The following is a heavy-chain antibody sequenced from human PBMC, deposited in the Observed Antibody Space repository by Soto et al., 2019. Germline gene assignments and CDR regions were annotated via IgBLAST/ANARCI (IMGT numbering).Heavy chain of an antibody. CDR1: GFTVGNNY. CDR2: IYSTGTT. J-gene: IGHJ4*02. D-gene: IGHD3-10*01. CDR3: AKDGMSSGSHYNSCGY. V-gene: IGHV3-53*01. Sequence: EVQLVESGGGWIQPGGSLKLSCAASGFTVGNNYMRWVRQAPGKGLEWVSLIYSTGTTKYADSVKGRFTVSRDNAKNTRYLQMNSRSAEDTAVYYFAKDGMSSGSHYNSCGYWGQGPLVTVSS.